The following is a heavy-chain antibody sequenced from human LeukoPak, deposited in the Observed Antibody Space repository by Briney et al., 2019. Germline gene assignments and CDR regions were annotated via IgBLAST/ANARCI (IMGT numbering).Heavy chain of an antibody. CDR1: GFTFSNYA. D-gene: IGHD3-22*01. V-gene: IGHV3-21*01. CDR3: ARDYYDSSGSSWFDP. CDR2: ISSGSSFM. J-gene: IGHJ5*02. Sequence: PGGSLRLSCAASGFTFSNYALHWVRQAPGKGLEWVSSISSGSSFMYYADSVKGRFTISRDNAKNSLYLQMNSLRAKDTALYYCARDYYDSSGSSWFDPWGQGTLVTVSS.